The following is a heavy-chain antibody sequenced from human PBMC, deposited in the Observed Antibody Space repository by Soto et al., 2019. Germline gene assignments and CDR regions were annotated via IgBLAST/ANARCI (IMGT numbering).Heavy chain of an antibody. D-gene: IGHD5-18*01. Sequence: GGSLRLSCAASGFIFSDYEINWVRQAPGKGLEWVSYISGSGGSTYYADSVKGRFTISRDNSKNTLYLQMNSLRAEDTAVYYCATFSGYSYGYFAVYYYYGMDVWGQGTTVTVSS. CDR2: ISGSGGST. CDR1: GFIFSDYE. J-gene: IGHJ6*02. CDR3: ATFSGYSYGYFAVYYYYGMDV. V-gene: IGHV3-23*01.